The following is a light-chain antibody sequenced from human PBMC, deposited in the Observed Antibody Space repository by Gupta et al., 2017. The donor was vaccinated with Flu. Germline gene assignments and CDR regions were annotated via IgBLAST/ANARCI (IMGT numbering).Light chain of an antibody. CDR3: RQGEHWPWT. J-gene: IGKJ1*01. Sequence: DVVMTQTPLSLPVALGQPASISCRSSHGLVYSDGNTYLHWFQQRPGQSPRRLIYLVSHRESGVPDRFSGSGSGTDFTLKISRVDAEDVGIYFSRQGEHWPWTFGQGTKVEIK. CDR1: HGLVYSDGNTY. V-gene: IGKV2-30*01. CDR2: LVS.